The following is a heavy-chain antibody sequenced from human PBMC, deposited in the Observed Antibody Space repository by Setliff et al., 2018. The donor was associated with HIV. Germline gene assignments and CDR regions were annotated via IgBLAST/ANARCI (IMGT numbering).Heavy chain of an antibody. CDR1: RGTFTSYA. J-gene: IGHJ4*02. Sequence: SVKVSCKASRGTFTSYAFSWVRQAPGQGLEWMGGIIAILGIPSYAQKFQGRVTITADKSTNTAYMELKSLRSEDTAVYYCARARITMIVYWGQGTLVTVSS. CDR2: IIAILGIP. CDR3: ARARITMIVY. V-gene: IGHV1-69*10. D-gene: IGHD3-22*01.